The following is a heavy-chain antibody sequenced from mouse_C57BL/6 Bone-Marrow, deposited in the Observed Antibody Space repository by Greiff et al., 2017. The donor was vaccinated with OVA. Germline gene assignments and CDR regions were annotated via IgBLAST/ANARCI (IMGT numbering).Heavy chain of an antibody. CDR1: GFNIKDDY. D-gene: IGHD2-1*01. V-gene: IGHV14-4*01. Sequence: EVKLVESGAELVRPGASVKLSCTASGFNIKDDYMHWVKQRPEQGLEWIGWIDPENGDTEYASKFQGKATITADTSSNTAYLQLSSLTSEDTAVYYCTTESYYLFAYWGQGTLVTVSA. CDR2: IDPENGDT. J-gene: IGHJ3*01. CDR3: TTESYYLFAY.